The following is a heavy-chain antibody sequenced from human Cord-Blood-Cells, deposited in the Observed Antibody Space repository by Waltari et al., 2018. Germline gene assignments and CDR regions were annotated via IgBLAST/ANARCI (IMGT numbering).Heavy chain of an antibody. V-gene: IGHV4-34*01. CDR2: INHSGST. J-gene: IGHJ2*01. Sequence: QVQLQRWGAGLLKPSETLSLTCAVYGGSFSGYYWSWIRQPPGKGLEWIGEINHSGSTNYNPSLKSRVTISVDTSKNQFSLKLSSVTAADTAVYYCARGGSIAARRRIDWYFDLWGRGTLVTVSS. D-gene: IGHD6-6*01. CDR1: GGSFSGYY. CDR3: ARGGSIAARRRIDWYFDL.